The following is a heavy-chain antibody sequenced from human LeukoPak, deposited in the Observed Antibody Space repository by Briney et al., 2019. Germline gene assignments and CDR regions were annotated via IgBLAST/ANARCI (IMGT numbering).Heavy chain of an antibody. CDR1: DGSINSYY. D-gene: IGHD5-24*01. CDR2: IYYRGST. Sequence: TSETLSLTCTVSDGSINSYYWSWIRQPPGKGLEWIGYIYYRGSTNYNPSLKSRVTISLDTSKNQFSLKLSSVTAADTAVYYCAREGLRNVHNPLGYWGQGTLVTVSS. V-gene: IGHV4-59*12. J-gene: IGHJ4*02. CDR3: AREGLRNVHNPLGY.